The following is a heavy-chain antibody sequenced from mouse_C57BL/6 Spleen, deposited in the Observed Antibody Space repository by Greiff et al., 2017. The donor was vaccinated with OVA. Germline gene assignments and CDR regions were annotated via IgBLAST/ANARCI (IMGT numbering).Heavy chain of an antibody. CDR2: IWRGGST. J-gene: IGHJ4*01. CDR3: AKNRGNYDAMDY. D-gene: IGHD3-3*01. Sequence: VQLQQSGPGLVQPSQSLSITCTVSGFSLTSSGVHWVRQSPGKGLEWLGVIWRGGSTDYNAAFMSRLSITKDNSKSQVFFKMNSLQADDTAIYYCAKNRGNYDAMDYWGQGTSVTVSS. CDR1: GFSLTSSG. V-gene: IGHV2-5*01.